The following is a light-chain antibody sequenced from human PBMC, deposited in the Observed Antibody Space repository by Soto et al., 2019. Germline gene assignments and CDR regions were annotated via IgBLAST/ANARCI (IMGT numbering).Light chain of an antibody. J-gene: IGKJ1*01. CDR1: QSVSSN. V-gene: IGKV3-15*01. Sequence: EIVLTQSPATLSVSPGERAALSCRASQSVSSNLAWYQQKPGQAPRLLIYGASTRATGIPARFSGRGSGTGFTVTISSLQSEDFAVYYCRQYNNWPWTFGRGTKVDIK. CDR2: GAS. CDR3: RQYNNWPWT.